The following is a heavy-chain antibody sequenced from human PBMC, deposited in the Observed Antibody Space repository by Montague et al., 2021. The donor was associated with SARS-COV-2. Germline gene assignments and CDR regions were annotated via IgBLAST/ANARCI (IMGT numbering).Heavy chain of an antibody. CDR3: AGWDPQTFTLIWLRGKSARDY. V-gene: IGHV4-34*01. D-gene: IGHD3-16*01. J-gene: IGHJ4*02. CDR1: GGSFSGYY. Sequence: SETLSLTCAVYGGSFSGYYWTWIRQSPGKGLEWIAEINHSGTTNYNFNPSLRSRVTISVDTSKSQFSLKLTSVTAAATCVYYCAGWDPQTFTLIWLRGKSARDYWGQGTLVTVSS. CDR2: INHSGTT.